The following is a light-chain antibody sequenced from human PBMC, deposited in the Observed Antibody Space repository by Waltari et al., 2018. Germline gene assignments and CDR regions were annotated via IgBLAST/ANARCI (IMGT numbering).Light chain of an antibody. V-gene: IGLV1-47*01. CDR2: RNN. CDR3: ATWDGSLTAWV. J-gene: IGLJ3*02. CDR1: TSNIGRNY. Sequence: QSVLTQPHSASGTPGQRATISCSGRTSNIGRNYVYWYQQFPGTAPKLLVYRNNERPSGVPDRISGSKSGTSASLAIGGLRSGDEADYYCATWDGSLTAWVFGGGTKVTVL.